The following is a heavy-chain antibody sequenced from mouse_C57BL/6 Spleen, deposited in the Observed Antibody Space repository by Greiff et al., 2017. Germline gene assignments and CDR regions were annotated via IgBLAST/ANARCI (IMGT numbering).Heavy chain of an antibody. Sequence: VQLQQPGAELVKPGASVKMSCKASGYTFTSYWITWVKQRPGQGLEWIGDIYPGSGSTNYNEKFKSKATLTVDTSSSTAYMQLSSLTSEDSAVYYCARGDYSNCDAMDYWGQGTSVTVSS. CDR3: ARGDYSNCDAMDY. D-gene: IGHD2-5*01. V-gene: IGHV1-55*01. CDR1: GYTFTSYW. J-gene: IGHJ4*01. CDR2: IYPGSGST.